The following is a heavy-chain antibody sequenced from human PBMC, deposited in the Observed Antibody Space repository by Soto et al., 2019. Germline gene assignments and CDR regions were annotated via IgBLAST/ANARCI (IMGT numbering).Heavy chain of an antibody. CDR1: GFTVSSNY. CDR3: ARGPGGSSSWYEPLNYYYYYYMDV. V-gene: IGHV3-66*01. Sequence: GGSLRLSCAASGFTVSSNYMSWVRQAPGKGLEWVSVIYSGGSTYYADSVKGRFTISRDNSKNTLYLQMNSLRAEDTAVYYCARGPGGSSSWYEPLNYYYYYYMDVWGKGTTVTVSS. CDR2: IYSGGST. D-gene: IGHD6-13*01. J-gene: IGHJ6*03.